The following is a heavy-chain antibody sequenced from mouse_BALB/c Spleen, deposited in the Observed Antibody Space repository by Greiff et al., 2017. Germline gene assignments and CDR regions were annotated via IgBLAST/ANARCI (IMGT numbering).Heavy chain of an antibody. CDR2: IYPGDGDT. D-gene: IGHD1-1*01. CDR1: GYSFTGYN. V-gene: IGHV1-80*01. CDR3: ARNYGSSLAWFAY. J-gene: IGHJ3*01. Sequence: VQLQQSGPELEKPGASVKISCKASGYSFTGYNMNWVKQRPGQGLEWIGQIYPGDGDTNYNGKFKGKATLTADKSSSTAYMQLSSLTSEDSAVYFCARNYGSSLAWFAYWGQGTLVTVSA.